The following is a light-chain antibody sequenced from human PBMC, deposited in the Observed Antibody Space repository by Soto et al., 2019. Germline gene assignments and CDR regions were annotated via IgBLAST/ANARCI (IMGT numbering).Light chain of an antibody. Sequence: DIQMTQSPSSLSASVGDTVTITCRASQGISNYLAWYQQKPGQVPNLLIYAASTLQSGVASRFSGSGSGTDLTLTISSLGPEDVATYYCQKYNNAPRAFGQGAKVEI. CDR3: QKYNNAPRA. J-gene: IGKJ1*01. V-gene: IGKV1-27*01. CDR2: AAS. CDR1: QGISNY.